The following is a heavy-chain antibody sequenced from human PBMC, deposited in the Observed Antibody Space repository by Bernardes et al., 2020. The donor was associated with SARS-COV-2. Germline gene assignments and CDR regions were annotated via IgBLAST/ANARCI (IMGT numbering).Heavy chain of an antibody. J-gene: IGHJ5*02. CDR1: GGSFSGYY. CDR3: ARGRGRWLQRVSVAIGWFDP. Sequence: SETLSLTCAVYGGSFSGYYWSWIRQPPGKGLEWIGEINHSGSTNYNPSLKSRVTISVDTSKNQFSLKLSSVTAADTAVYYCARGRGRWLQRVSVAIGWFDPWGQGT. CDR2: INHSGST. D-gene: IGHD3-16*01. V-gene: IGHV4-34*01.